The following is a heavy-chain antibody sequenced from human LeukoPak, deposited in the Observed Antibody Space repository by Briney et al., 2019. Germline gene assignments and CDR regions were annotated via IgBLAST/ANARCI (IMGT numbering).Heavy chain of an antibody. CDR1: GFTFSSYW. CDR2: INNDGSDT. V-gene: IGHV3-74*01. D-gene: IGHD2-15*01. CDR3: ACYGIAPPY. J-gene: IGHJ4*02. Sequence: PGGSLRLSCAASGFTFSSYWMHWVPHAPGKGLVWVSHINNDGSDTTYADSVRGRFTISRDNAKNTLYLQMNSLRTEDTAVYYCACYGIAPPYWGQGTLVTVSS.